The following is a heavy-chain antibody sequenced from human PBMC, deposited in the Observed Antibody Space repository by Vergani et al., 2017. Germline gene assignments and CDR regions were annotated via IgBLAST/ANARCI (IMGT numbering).Heavy chain of an antibody. CDR2: ISGSGGST. V-gene: IGHV3-23*01. J-gene: IGHJ6*02. CDR1: GFTFNHYA. D-gene: IGHD5-12*01. CDR3: AKANPRNSXYDYLYYYHAMDV. Sequence: EVQLLQSEGAVVQPGGSLRLSCVASGFTFNHYAMNWVRQAPGKGLEWVSGISGSGGSTYYAGSVKGRFTISRDSSKNTLYLQMNSLSAGDTAVYYCAKANPRNSXYDYLYYYHAMDVWGQGTTVTVSS.